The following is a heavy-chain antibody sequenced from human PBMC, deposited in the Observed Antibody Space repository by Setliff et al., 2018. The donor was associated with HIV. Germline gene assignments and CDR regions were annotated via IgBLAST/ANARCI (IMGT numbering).Heavy chain of an antibody. J-gene: IGHJ6*02. CDR1: GFTFSSYA. CDR2: ISYDGSNK. V-gene: IGHV3-30*04. CDR3: AKEHWGSNWSGLGV. Sequence: SLRLSCAASGFTFSSYAMHWVRQAPGKGLEWVAVISYDGSNKYYADSVKGRFTISRDNSKNTLYLQMNSLSTEDTALYYCAKEHWGSNWSGLGVWGQGTTVTVSS. D-gene: IGHD6-13*01.